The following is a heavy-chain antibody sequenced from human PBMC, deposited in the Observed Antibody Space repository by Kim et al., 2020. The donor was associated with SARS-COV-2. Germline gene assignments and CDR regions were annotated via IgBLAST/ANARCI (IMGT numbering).Heavy chain of an antibody. CDR2: LSGDGYST. V-gene: IGHV3-43*02. CDR1: GFTFDDYA. J-gene: IGHJ6*03. CDR3: AKDIGVTPNYYYYTYMDV. Sequence: GGSLRLSCAASGFTFDDYAMHWLRQAPGKGLEWVSLLSGDGYSTYYADSVRGRFTISRDNSKNSLYLQMNSLRIEDTALYYFAKDIGVTPNYYYYTYMDV. D-gene: IGHD2-8*01.